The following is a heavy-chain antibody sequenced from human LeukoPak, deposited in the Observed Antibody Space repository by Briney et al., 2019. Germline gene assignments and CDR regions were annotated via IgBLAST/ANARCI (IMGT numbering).Heavy chain of an antibody. D-gene: IGHD6-13*01. CDR1: GFTFDDYA. V-gene: IGHV3-9*01. CDR3: AKDILAAAGTDYYYYGMDV. J-gene: IGHJ6*02. Sequence: GRSLRLSCAASGFTFDDYAMHWVRQAPGKGLEWVSGISWNSGSIGYADSVKGRFTISRDNAKNSLYLQMNSLRAEDTALYYCAKDILAAAGTDYYYYGMDVWGQGTTVTVSS. CDR2: ISWNSGSI.